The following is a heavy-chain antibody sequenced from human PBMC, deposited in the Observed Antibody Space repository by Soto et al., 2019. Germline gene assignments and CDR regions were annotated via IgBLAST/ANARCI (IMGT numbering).Heavy chain of an antibody. J-gene: IGHJ6*02. CDR2: MNPNSGNT. V-gene: IGHV1-8*01. CDR3: ARVAGYCSSTSCRPHYGMDV. D-gene: IGHD2-2*01. Sequence: QVQLVQSGAEVKKPGASVKVSCKASGYTFTSYDINWVRQATGQGLEWMGWMNPNSGNTGYAQKFQGRVTMTRNTSISTAYMELSSLRSEATAVYYCARVAGYCSSTSCRPHYGMDVWGQGTTVTVSS. CDR1: GYTFTSYD.